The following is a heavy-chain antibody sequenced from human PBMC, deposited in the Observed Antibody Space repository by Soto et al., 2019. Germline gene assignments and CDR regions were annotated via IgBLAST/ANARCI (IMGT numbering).Heavy chain of an antibody. D-gene: IGHD2-21*02. CDR3: ARLYCGGDCPDY. J-gene: IGHJ4*02. CDR2: IIPIFGTA. V-gene: IGHV1-69*06. Sequence: SVKVSCKASGGTFSSYTISWVRQAPGQGLEWMGGIIPIFGTANYAQKFQGRVTITADKSTSTAYMELSSLRSEDTAVYYCARLYCGGDCPDYWGQGTLVTVS. CDR1: GGTFSSYT.